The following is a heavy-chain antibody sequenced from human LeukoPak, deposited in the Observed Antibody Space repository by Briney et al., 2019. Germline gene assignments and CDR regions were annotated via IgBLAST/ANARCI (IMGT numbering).Heavy chain of an antibody. D-gene: IGHD2-2*02. V-gene: IGHV4-34*01. J-gene: IGHJ4*02. Sequence: SETLSLTCAVYGGSFSGYYWSWIRQPPGKGLEWIGEINHSGSTNYNPSLKSRVTISVDTSKNQFSLKLSSVTVADTAVYYCARGQRYCSSTSCYTANFDYWGQGTLVTVSS. CDR2: INHSGST. CDR3: ARGQRYCSSTSCYTANFDY. CDR1: GGSFSGYY.